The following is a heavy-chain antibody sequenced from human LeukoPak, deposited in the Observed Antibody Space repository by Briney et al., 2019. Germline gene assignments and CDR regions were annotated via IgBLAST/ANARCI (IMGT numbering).Heavy chain of an antibody. Sequence: ASVKVSCKASGYTFSTYGISWVRQAPGQGLEWMGWISAYSGNTNYAQKLQGRVTMTTDTSTSTAYMELSSLRSEDTAVYYCASPGSGYDFLWDYWGQGTLVTVSS. CDR3: ASPGSGYDFLWDY. V-gene: IGHV1-18*01. D-gene: IGHD5-12*01. CDR1: GYTFSTYG. J-gene: IGHJ4*02. CDR2: ISAYSGNT.